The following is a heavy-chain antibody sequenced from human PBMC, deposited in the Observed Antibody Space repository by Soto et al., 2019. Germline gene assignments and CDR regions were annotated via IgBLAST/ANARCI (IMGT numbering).Heavy chain of an antibody. J-gene: IGHJ6*02. CDR2: IIPIFGTA. D-gene: IGHD3-22*01. Sequence: SVKVSCKASGGTFSSYAISWVPQAPGQGLEWMGGIIPIFGTANYAQKFQGRVTITADESTSTAYMELSSLRSEDTAVYYCARGPGDYYDSSGYYNPLTSNYYYGLEVWGQGTTVTVSS. CDR1: GGTFSSYA. V-gene: IGHV1-69*13. CDR3: ARGPGDYYDSSGYYNPLTSNYYYGLEV.